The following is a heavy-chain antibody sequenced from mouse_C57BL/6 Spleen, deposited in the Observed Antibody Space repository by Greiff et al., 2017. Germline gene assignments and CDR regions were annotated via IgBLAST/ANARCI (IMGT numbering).Heavy chain of an antibody. D-gene: IGHD1-1*01. CDR3: ARAYYYGSSYYFDY. J-gene: IGHJ2*01. CDR1: GFTFSDYY. V-gene: IGHV5-16*01. CDR2: ITYDGSST. Sequence: EVMLVEPEGGLVQPGSSMKLSCTASGFTFSDYYMAWVRQVPEKGLEWVANITYDGSSTYYLASLKSRFIISRDNAKYSLYLQMVSLKSEDTATYYCARAYYYGSSYYFDYWGQGTTLTVSS.